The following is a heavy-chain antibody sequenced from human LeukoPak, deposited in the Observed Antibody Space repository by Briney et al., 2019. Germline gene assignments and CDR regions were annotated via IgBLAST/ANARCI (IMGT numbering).Heavy chain of an antibody. CDR2: INPNSGDT. Sequence: ASVKVSCKTSGYTFTGYYIHWVRQAPGQGLEWMGWINPNSGDTNYAQKFQGRVGMTGDTSISTAYMELSRLRSDDTAVYYCARLEMATIGVDYWGQGTLVTVSS. D-gene: IGHD5-24*01. CDR1: GYTFTGYY. V-gene: IGHV1-2*02. CDR3: ARLEMATIGVDY. J-gene: IGHJ4*02.